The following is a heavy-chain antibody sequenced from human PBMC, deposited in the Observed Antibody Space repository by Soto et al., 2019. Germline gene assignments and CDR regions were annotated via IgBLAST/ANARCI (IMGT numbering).Heavy chain of an antibody. D-gene: IGHD2-8*01. V-gene: IGHV4-30-4*01. CDR3: AIEGGESSDGLYYFDS. CDR2: TYYSGNT. CDR1: GGSTSSDNY. J-gene: IGHJ4*02. Sequence: SETLSLSCPVSGGSTSSDNYWSWIRQPPGKGLEWIGHTYYSGNTDYNPSLKSRLAISIDTSKNQFSLKLSSVTAADTAVYFCAIEGGESSDGLYYFDSWGPGSLVTVST.